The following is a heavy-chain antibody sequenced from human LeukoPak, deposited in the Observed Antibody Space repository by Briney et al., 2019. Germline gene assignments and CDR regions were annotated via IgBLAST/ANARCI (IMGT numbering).Heavy chain of an antibody. V-gene: IGHV1-24*01. J-gene: IGHJ4*02. CDR3: ARGFSSGWYNYFDY. CDR1: GYTLTELS. D-gene: IGHD6-19*01. Sequence: ASVKVSCKVSGYTLTELSMHWVRQAPGKGLEWMGGFDPEDGETIYAQKFQGRVTLTRDTSTSTVYMELSSLRSEDTAMYYCARGFSSGWYNYFDYWGQGTLVTVSS. CDR2: FDPEDGET.